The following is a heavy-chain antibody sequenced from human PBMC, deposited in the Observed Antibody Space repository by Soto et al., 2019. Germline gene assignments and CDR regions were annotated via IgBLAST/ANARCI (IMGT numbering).Heavy chain of an antibody. D-gene: IGHD3-3*01. J-gene: IGHJ4*02. CDR2: MNPNSGNT. CDR1: GYTFTSYD. V-gene: IGHV1-8*01. Sequence: QVQLVQSGAEVKKPGASVKVSCKASGYTFTSYDINWVRQATGQGLEWMGWMNPNSGNTGYAQKFQGRVTMTRNTSTSTAYMELSSLRSEDTAVYYCARGSYYYDFWSGPYPFDYWGQGTLVTVSS. CDR3: ARGSYYYDFWSGPYPFDY.